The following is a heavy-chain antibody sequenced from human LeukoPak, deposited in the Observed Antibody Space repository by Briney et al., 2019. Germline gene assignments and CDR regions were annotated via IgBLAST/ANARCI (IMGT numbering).Heavy chain of an antibody. D-gene: IGHD2-2*03. CDR2: IANSRTT. J-gene: IGHJ3*02. CDR1: GGSISSYY. CDR3: ARIGNCSSTSCSHDAFDI. V-gene: IGHV4-59*01. Sequence: SETLSLTWTVSGGSISSYYWTWIRQPPGKGLEWIGYIANSRTTNYNPSLKSRVTILVDKSKNQFFLKLSSVTAADTAVYYCARIGNCSSTSCSHDAFDIWGQGTMVAVSS.